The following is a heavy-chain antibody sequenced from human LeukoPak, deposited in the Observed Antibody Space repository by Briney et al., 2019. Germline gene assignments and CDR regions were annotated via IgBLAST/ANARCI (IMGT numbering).Heavy chain of an antibody. J-gene: IGHJ6*02. CDR1: GGFISSYY. D-gene: IGHD3-9*01. CDR2: IYYSGST. V-gene: IGHV4-59*01. Sequence: SETLSLTCTVSGGFISSYYWSWIRQPPGKGLEWIGYIYYSGSTNYNPSLKSRVTISVDTSENQFSLKLSSVTAADTAVYYCARDRQYYDILTCSYIYYCGRDVWGQGTTVTVSS. CDR3: ARDRQYYDILTCSYIYYCGRDV.